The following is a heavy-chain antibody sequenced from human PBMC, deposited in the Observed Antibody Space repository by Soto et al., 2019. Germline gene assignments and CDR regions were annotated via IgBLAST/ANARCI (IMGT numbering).Heavy chain of an antibody. V-gene: IGHV3-21*01. J-gene: IGHJ5*02. Sequence: GGSLRLSCAASGFTFSSYSMNWVRQAPGKGLEWVSSISSSSSYIYYADSVKGRFTISRDNAKNSLYLQMNSLRADDTAVYYCARGLWADDFWSGYYGGFRFTYNWFDPWGQGTLVTVSS. CDR1: GFTFSSYS. CDR3: ARGLWADDFWSGYYGGFRFTYNWFDP. D-gene: IGHD3-3*01. CDR2: ISSSSSYI.